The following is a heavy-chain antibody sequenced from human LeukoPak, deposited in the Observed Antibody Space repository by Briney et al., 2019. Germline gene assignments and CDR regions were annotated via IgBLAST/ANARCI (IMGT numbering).Heavy chain of an antibody. Sequence: ASVKVSCKASGYTFTDYYMHWVRQAPGPGLEWMGWINPNSGGTDYAQKLQGRVTLIRDTSISTAYMELSRLTSDDTAVCYCARGRYCGETTCSDFDSWGQGTLATVSS. CDR1: GYTFTDYY. J-gene: IGHJ4*02. V-gene: IGHV1-2*02. CDR3: ARGRYCGETTCSDFDS. CDR2: INPNSGGT. D-gene: IGHD2-21*01.